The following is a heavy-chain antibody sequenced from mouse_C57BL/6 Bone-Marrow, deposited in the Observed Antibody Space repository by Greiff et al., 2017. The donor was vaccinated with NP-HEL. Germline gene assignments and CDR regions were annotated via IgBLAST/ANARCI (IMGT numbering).Heavy chain of an antibody. CDR1: GFTFSSYT. Sequence: EVHLVESGGGLVKPGGSLNLSCAASGFTFSSYTMSWVRQTPEKRLEWVATISGGGGNTYYPDSVKGRFTISRDNAKNTLYLQMSSLRSEDTALYYCARRLSLYYFDYWGQGTTLTVSS. D-gene: IGHD2-2*01. J-gene: IGHJ2*01. CDR3: ARRLSLYYFDY. V-gene: IGHV5-9*01. CDR2: ISGGGGNT.